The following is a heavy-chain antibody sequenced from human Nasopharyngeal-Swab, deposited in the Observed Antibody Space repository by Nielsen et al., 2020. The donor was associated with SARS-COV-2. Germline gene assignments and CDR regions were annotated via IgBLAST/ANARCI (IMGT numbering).Heavy chain of an antibody. J-gene: IGHJ4*02. D-gene: IGHD4-17*01. CDR3: ARDTPSGDTVTTSPDFDY. CDR1: RYTFTTYG. CDR2: ISAYNGNT. V-gene: IGHV1-18*01. Sequence: SVKVSCQASRYTFTTYGIRWVRQAPAQGLEWMGWISAYNGNTNHAQKLQGRVTMTTDTSTSTDYMELRSLRSDDTAVYYCARDTPSGDTVTTSPDFDYWGQGTLVTVSS.